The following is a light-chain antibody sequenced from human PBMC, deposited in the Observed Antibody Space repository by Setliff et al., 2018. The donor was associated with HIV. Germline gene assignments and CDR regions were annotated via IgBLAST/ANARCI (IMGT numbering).Light chain of an antibody. CDR2: DVS. CDR1: SSDVGGYNY. J-gene: IGLJ1*01. CDR3: SAYTTSITPVYV. Sequence: SALAQPRSVSGSPGQSVTISCTGTSSDVGGYNYVSWYQKHPGKAPKLMIYDVSNRPSGVSNRFSGSKSGNTASLTISGLQSADEADYYCSAYTTSITPVYVFGTGTKVTVL. V-gene: IGLV2-14*01.